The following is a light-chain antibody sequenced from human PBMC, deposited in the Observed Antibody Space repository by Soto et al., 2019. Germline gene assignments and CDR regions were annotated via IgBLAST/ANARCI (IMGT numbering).Light chain of an antibody. CDR1: QGISSW. Sequence: DIQMTQSPSSVAASVGDRVEITCRASQGISSWLAWYQQKPGKAPKLLIYAATTLESGVPSRFSGRGFGTAFTLTISSLQPEDFATYYCQQGNSFPWTFGQGTKVEIK. J-gene: IGKJ1*01. CDR3: QQGNSFPWT. CDR2: AAT. V-gene: IGKV1-12*01.